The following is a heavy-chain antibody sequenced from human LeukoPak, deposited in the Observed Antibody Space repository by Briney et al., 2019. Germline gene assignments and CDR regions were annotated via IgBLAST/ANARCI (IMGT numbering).Heavy chain of an antibody. Sequence: GALVKVSCKASGGTFSSYAISWVRQAPGQGPEWMGGIIPIFGTANYAQKFQGRVTIATDESTSTAYMELSSLRSEDTAVYYCARARAVVPAAVYYYYYMDVWGKGTTVTVSS. CDR1: GGTFSSYA. CDR2: IIPIFGTA. CDR3: ARARAVVPAAVYYYYYMDV. D-gene: IGHD2-2*01. J-gene: IGHJ6*03. V-gene: IGHV1-69*05.